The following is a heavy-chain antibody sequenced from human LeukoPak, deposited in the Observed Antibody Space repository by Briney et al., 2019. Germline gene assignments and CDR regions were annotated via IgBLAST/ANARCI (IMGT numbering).Heavy chain of an antibody. V-gene: IGHV3-21*01. CDR2: ISRTSEST. D-gene: IGHD3-10*01. J-gene: IGHJ4*02. Sequence: GGSLRLSCAASGFSFNTYSMTWVRQAPGKGLEWVSIISRTSESTFYADSVKGRFTISRDNAKNSLYLQMNGLRADDTATYYCARDAGDWGQGTLVTVSS. CDR1: GFSFNTYS. CDR3: ARDAGD.